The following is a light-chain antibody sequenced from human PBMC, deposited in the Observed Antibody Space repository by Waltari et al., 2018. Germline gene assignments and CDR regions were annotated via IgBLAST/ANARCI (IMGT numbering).Light chain of an antibody. J-gene: IGKJ1*01. CDR1: QGISNY. CDR3: QQLNSYQWT. V-gene: IGKV1-9*01. CDR2: AAS. Sequence: IQLTQSPSSLSASVGDRVTITCRASQGISNYLAWYQQIPGKAPKRLIYAASTLQSGVPSGFSCSGSETDFTLTIGSLQPEDFSTYYLQQLNSYQWTFGQGIKVEIK.